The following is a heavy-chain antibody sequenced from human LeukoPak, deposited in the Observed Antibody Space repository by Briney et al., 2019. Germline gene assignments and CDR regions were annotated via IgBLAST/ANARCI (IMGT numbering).Heavy chain of an antibody. CDR3: AKGVVAATNAAYYGMDV. V-gene: IGHV3-30*18. CDR1: GFTFSNYG. D-gene: IGHD2-15*01. J-gene: IGHJ6*02. Sequence: PGRSLRLSCAASGFTFSNYGMHWVRQAPGKGLEWVEVLSYDESDKYYADSVKGRFTISRDNSKNTLYLQMNSLRPEDTAVYYCAKGVVAATNAAYYGMDVWGQGTTVTVSS. CDR2: LSYDESDK.